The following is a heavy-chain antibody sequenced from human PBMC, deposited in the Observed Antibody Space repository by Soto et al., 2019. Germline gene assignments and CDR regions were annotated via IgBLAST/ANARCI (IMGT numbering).Heavy chain of an antibody. V-gene: IGHV4-59*08. CDR1: GDSISPLS. J-gene: IGHJ4*02. CDR3: ARHGSTVDTEGAFVY. CDR2: ISYFGNT. D-gene: IGHD5-18*01. Sequence: QVQLQESGPGLLKPSETLSLTCTVSGDSISPLSCSWVRQPLGKGLQWIGYISYFGNTNYNPSLKSRVTISRDTSKNHFSLQLSSVTAADTAMYFCARHGSTVDTEGAFVYWGQGTLVTVSS.